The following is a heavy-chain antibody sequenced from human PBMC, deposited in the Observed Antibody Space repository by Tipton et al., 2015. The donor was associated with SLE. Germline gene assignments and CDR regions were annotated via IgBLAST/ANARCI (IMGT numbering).Heavy chain of an antibody. V-gene: IGHV3-11*05. CDR2: ISSSSSYS. CDR1: GFTFSDYY. J-gene: IGHJ4*02. CDR3: ARDRSTRGYCDY. Sequence: GSLRLSCAASGFTFSDYYMSWIRQAPGKGLEWVSYISSSSSYSNYADSVKGRFTISRDNAKNSLYLQMNSLRAEDTAAYYCARDRSTRGYCDYWGQGTLVTVSS.